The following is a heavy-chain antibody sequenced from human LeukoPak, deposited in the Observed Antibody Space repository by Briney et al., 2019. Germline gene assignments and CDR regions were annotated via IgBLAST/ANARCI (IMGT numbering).Heavy chain of an antibody. CDR1: GFTFSDYY. Sequence: GGSLRLSCAASGFTFSDYYMSWIRQAPGKGLEWVSYISSSGSTIYYADSVKGRFTISRDNTKNPLYLQMNSLRAEDTAVYHCARGSHSSSWPRFDYWGQGTLVTVSS. D-gene: IGHD6-13*01. J-gene: IGHJ4*02. V-gene: IGHV3-11*01. CDR2: ISSSGSTI. CDR3: ARGSHSSSWPRFDY.